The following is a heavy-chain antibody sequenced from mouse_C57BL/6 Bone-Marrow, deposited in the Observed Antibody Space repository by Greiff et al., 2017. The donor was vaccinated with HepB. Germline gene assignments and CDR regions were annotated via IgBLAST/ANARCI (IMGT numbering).Heavy chain of an antibody. J-gene: IGHJ3*01. V-gene: IGHV1-69*01. D-gene: IGHD1-1*01. CDR2: IDPSGSYT. CDR1: GYTFTSYW. Sequence: VQLQHPGAELVMPGASVKLSCKASGYTFTSYWMHWVKQRPGQGLEWIGEIDPSGSYTNYNQKFKGKSTLTVDKSSSTAYMQLSSLTSEDSAVYYCARDYGSSLFAYWGQGTLVTVSA. CDR3: ARDYGSSLFAY.